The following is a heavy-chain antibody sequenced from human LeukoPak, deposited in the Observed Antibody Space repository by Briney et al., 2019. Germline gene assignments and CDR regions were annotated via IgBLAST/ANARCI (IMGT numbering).Heavy chain of an antibody. CDR3: ARHDYYDSSGHFDY. CDR1: GGSISSYY. CDR2: IYYSGST. J-gene: IGHJ4*02. D-gene: IGHD3-22*01. V-gene: IGHV4-59*08. Sequence: SETLSLTCTVSGGSISSYYWSWVRQFPGKGLEWIGYIYYSGSTNYNPSLKSRVTISVDTSKNQFSLKLSSVTAADTAVYYCARHDYYDSSGHFDYWGQGTLVTVSS.